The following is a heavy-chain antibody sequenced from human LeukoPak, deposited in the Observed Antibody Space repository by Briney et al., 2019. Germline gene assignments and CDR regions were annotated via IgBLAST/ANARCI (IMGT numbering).Heavy chain of an antibody. D-gene: IGHD5-18*01. V-gene: IGHV3-21*01. J-gene: IGHJ4*02. CDR3: SRERRYSYGYSDY. Sequence: PGGSLRLSCAASGFTFSSYSMNWVRQAPGKGLEWVSSISSSSTSMYYADSVKGRFTISRDNAKNSLYLQMNSLRAEDTAVYYCSRERRYSYGYSDYWGQGTLVTVSS. CDR1: GFTFSSYS. CDR2: ISSSSTSM.